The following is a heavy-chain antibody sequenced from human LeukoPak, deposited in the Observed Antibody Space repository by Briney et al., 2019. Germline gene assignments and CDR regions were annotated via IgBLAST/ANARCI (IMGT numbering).Heavy chain of an antibody. CDR1: GFIFSDYG. J-gene: IGHJ6*04. CDR3: AKWGGDSTISYMDV. V-gene: IGHV3-33*05. Sequence: PGGSLRLSCTSSGFIFSDYGMHWVRQAPGKGLEWVAGITYDGKKKDHADSVKGRFTISRDNSKNTLYFQMNSLRAEDTAVYYCAKWGGDSTISYMDVWAIGTTVIVSS. D-gene: IGHD2/OR15-2a*01. CDR2: ITYDGKKK.